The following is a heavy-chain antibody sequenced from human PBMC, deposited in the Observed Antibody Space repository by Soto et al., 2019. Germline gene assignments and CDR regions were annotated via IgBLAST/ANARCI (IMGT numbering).Heavy chain of an antibody. V-gene: IGHV4-34*01. Sequence: PSETLSLTCAVYGGSFSGYYWSWIRQPPGKELEWIGEINHSGSTNYNPSLKSRVTISVDTSKNQFSLKLSSVTAADTAVYYCARFPRPGRTCYFDYWGQGTMVTGSS. CDR1: GGSFSGYY. J-gene: IGHJ4*02. D-gene: IGHD3-10*01. CDR3: ARFPRPGRTCYFDY. CDR2: INHSGST.